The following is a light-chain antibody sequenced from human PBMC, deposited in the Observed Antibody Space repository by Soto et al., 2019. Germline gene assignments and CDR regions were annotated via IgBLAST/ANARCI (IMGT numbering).Light chain of an antibody. CDR1: QSVLYSSNNKNY. CDR3: HQYDRSCT. J-gene: IGKJ4*01. V-gene: IGKV4-1*01. Sequence: DIVMTQSTDSLAVSLGERATINCKSSQSVLYSSNNKNYLAWYQQKPGQSPKLLIYWASARESGVPDRFSGSGSGQDFTLTISRPQDLDVAAYYCHQYDRSCTLGGGTQVEIK. CDR2: WAS.